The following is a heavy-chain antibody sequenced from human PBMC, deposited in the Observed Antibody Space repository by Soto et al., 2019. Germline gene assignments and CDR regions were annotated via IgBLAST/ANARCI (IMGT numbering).Heavy chain of an antibody. J-gene: IGHJ2*01. V-gene: IGHV4-30-4*08. CDR3: VTVVTNISSFWYFDL. D-gene: IGHD2-21*02. CDR1: GGSISSGGYY. CDR2: IYYSGST. Sequence: QVQLQESGPGLVKPSQTLSLTCTVSGGSISSGGYYWSWIRQHPGKGLEWIGYIYYSGSTYYNPSLKSRVTISVDTSKNQFSLKLSSVTAADTAVYYCVTVVTNISSFWYFDLWGRGTLVTVSS.